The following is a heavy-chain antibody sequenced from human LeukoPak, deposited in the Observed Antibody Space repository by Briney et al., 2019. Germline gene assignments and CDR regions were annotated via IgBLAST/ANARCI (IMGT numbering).Heavy chain of an antibody. D-gene: IGHD1-26*01. CDR2: INPNSGGI. J-gene: IGHJ5*02. V-gene: IGHV1-2*02. CDR1: GYTFTGYY. CDR3: ARDSRYSGSYYRWFDP. Sequence: ASVKVSCKASGYTFTGYYIHWVRQAPGQGLEWMGWINPNSGGINYAQKFQGRVTMTRDTSISTAYMELSRLRSDDTAVYYCARDSRYSGSYYRWFDPWGQGTLVTVSS.